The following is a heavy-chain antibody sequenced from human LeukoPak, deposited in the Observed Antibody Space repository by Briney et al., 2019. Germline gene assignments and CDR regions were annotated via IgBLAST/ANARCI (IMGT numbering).Heavy chain of an antibody. D-gene: IGHD6-13*01. V-gene: IGHV4-30-2*01. CDR3: ARDIHIRGGAAAGTGGSYYYYMDV. CDR2: IYHSGST. CDR1: GGSISSGGYY. J-gene: IGHJ6*03. Sequence: SQTLSLTCTVSGGSISSGGYYWSWIRQPPGKGLEWIGYIYHSGSTYYNLSLKSRVTISVDRSKNQFSLKLSSVTAADTAVYYCARDIHIRGGAAAGTGGSYYYYMDVWGKGTTVTVSS.